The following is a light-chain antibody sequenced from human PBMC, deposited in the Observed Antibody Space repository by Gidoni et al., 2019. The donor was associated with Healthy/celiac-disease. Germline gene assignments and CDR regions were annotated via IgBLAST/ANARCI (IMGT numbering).Light chain of an antibody. CDR3: QQYNNWPQLT. CDR2: GAS. CDR1: QSVSSN. J-gene: IGKJ4*01. V-gene: IGKV3-15*01. Sequence: EIVMTQSPATLSVSPGERATLSCRASQSVSSNLAWYQQKPGQAPRRLIYGASTRATGIPARFSGSGSGTEFTLTISSLQSEDFVVYYCQQYNNWPQLTFGGGTKVEIK.